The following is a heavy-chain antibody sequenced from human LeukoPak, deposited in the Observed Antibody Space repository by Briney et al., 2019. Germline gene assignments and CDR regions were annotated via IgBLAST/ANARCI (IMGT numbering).Heavy chain of an antibody. V-gene: IGHV3-21*01. Sequence: GGSLRLSCAASGFTFSGYVMTWVRQAPGKGLECVSSITFSSSHIYYADSVKGRFTISRDNTKDSLYLQMNSLRAEDTAIYYCARASGSYQVFDYWGQGTLVTVSS. CDR3: ARASGSYQVFDY. CDR2: ITFSSSHI. D-gene: IGHD1-26*01. J-gene: IGHJ4*02. CDR1: GFTFSGYV.